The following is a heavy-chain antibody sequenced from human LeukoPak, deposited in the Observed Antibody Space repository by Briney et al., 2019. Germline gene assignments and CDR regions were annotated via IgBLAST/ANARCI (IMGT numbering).Heavy chain of an antibody. D-gene: IGHD6-13*01. J-gene: IGHJ4*02. CDR3: ARDSRPKGAAGTDVFFDY. CDR1: GFTFSSYW. V-gene: IGHV3-7*01. CDR2: IKQGGSEK. Sequence: AGSLRLSCAASGFTFSSYWMSWVRQAPGRGLEWVADIKQGGSEKYYVDSVKGRFTISRDNAKNSLYLQMNSLRAEDTAVYYCARDSRPKGAAGTDVFFDYWGQGTLVTVSS.